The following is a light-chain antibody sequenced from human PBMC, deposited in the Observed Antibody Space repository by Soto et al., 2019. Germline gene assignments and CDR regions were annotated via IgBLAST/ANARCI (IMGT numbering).Light chain of an antibody. V-gene: IGKV3-11*01. CDR1: QSVSSY. Sequence: EIVLTQSPATLSLSPGERATLSCRASQSVSSYLTWYQQKPGQAPRLLIYAASTRATGIPARFSGSGFGTDFTLTISSLEPEDFAVYYRQQRSNWLTFGGGTKVEIK. J-gene: IGKJ4*01. CDR3: QQRSNWLT. CDR2: AAS.